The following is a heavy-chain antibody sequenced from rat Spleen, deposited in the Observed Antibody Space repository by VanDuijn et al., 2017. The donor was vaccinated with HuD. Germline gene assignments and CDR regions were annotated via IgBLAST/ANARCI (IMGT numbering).Heavy chain of an antibody. Sequence: EVQLVESGGGLVQPGRSMKLSCAASGFTFSNYGMAWVRQAPKKGLEWVAYLSYDGGSTYYRDSVQGRFTISRDIAKSTLYLQINSLRSEDTATYYCARQDYGYNYDYWGQGVMVTVSS. CDR3: ARQDYGYNYDY. D-gene: IGHD1-9*01. J-gene: IGHJ2*01. CDR1: GFTFSNYG. CDR2: LSYDGGST. V-gene: IGHV5-22*01.